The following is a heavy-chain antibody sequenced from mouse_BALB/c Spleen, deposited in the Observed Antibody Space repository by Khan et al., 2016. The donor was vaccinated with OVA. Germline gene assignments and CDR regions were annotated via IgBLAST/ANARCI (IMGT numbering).Heavy chain of an antibody. D-gene: IGHD2-4*01. J-gene: IGHJ3*01. CDR3: ARNYDYDEGLAY. V-gene: IGHV2-2*02. Sequence: QVQLKESGPGLVQPSQSLSITCTVSGFSLTTYGVHWVRQSPGKGLEWLGVIWSGGSTDYNAAFISRLCISKDSSKSKVFFKMNSLQVNDTAIYYCARNYDYDEGLAYWGQGTLVTVSA. CDR1: GFSLTTYG. CDR2: IWSGGST.